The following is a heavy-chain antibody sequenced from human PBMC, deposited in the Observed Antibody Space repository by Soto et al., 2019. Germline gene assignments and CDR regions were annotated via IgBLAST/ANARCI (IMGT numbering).Heavy chain of an antibody. CDR3: AREPLYGCSNTTCYNNWFDP. CDR2: INPDNGGT. J-gene: IGHJ5*02. CDR1: GYRFTGYY. Sequence: QVQLVQSGAEVKRPGASVKVSCKASGYRFTGYYLHWVRQAPGQGLEWMGWINPDNGGTNYAQKFQGRVTMARDTSISTAYSELSSLRSDDTAVYYCAREPLYGCSNTTCYNNWFDPWGQGTLVTVSS. V-gene: IGHV1-2*02. D-gene: IGHD2-2*02.